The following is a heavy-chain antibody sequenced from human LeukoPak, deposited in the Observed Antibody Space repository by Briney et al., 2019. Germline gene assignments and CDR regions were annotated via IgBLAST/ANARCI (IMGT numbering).Heavy chain of an antibody. CDR2: VRYDQSAT. CDR3: VKDQGECPGSRCYLRFLEY. V-gene: IGHV3-30*02. Sequence: PGGFLRLSCAASGFNFSIYGMHWVRQAPGKGLEWVTFVRYDQSATVYADSVQGRFAISRDNSKNTVYLQMNSLRVEDTALYFCVKDQGECPGSRCYLRFLEYWGQGTLVIVSS. CDR1: GFNFSIYG. J-gene: IGHJ4*02. D-gene: IGHD3-3*01.